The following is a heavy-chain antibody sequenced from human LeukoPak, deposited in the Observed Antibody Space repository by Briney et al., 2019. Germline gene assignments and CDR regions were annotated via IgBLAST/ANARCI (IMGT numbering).Heavy chain of an antibody. D-gene: IGHD4-23*01. V-gene: IGHV3-23*01. CDR3: AKKNSGLHPFDF. CDR1: GFSFSSSP. Sequence: GGSLRLSCAASGFSFSSSPMSWVRQAPGKGLEWVSGISSSGGDTPYADSVKGRFTISRDNSKNTLYLQMNSLRAEYTAVYYCAKKNSGLHPFDFWGQGTLVIVSS. J-gene: IGHJ4*02. CDR2: ISSSGGDT.